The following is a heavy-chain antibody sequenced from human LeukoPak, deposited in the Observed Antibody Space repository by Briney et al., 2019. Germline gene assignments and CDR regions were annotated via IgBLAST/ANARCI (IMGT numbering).Heavy chain of an antibody. J-gene: IGHJ4*02. D-gene: IGHD3-10*01. CDR3: AKGSHTPTPWGYFDY. Sequence: SETLSLTCTVSGDSISSNNYYWGWIRQPPGKGLEWIANMYYRGSTYYNPSLKSRVTISVDTSKNQFSLKLSSVTAADTAVYYCAKGSHTPTPWGYFDYWGQGTLVTVSS. V-gene: IGHV4-39*07. CDR2: MYYRGST. CDR1: GDSISSNNYY.